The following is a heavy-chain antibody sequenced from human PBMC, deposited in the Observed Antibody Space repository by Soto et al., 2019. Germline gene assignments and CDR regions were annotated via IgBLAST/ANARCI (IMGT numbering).Heavy chain of an antibody. Sequence: GSLRLSCAASGFTFSSYAMHWVRQAPGKGLEWVAVISYDGSNKYYADSVKGRFTISRDTSKNTLFLQMNGLTAEDTALYYCAKMRTASTFDYWGQGTLVTVSS. V-gene: IGHV3-30-3*02. CDR1: GFTFSSYA. CDR2: ISYDGSNK. J-gene: IGHJ4*02. D-gene: IGHD5-18*01. CDR3: AKMRTASTFDY.